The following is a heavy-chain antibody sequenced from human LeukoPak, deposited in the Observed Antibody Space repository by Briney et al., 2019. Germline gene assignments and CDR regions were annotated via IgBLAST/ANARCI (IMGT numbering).Heavy chain of an antibody. J-gene: IGHJ4*02. V-gene: IGHV4-59*08. CDR2: ISYSGST. CDR1: GGSISSYY. Sequence: KPSETLSLTCTVSGGSISSYYWSWIRQPPGKGLEWIGYISYSGSTNYNPSLKSRVTISVDTSKNQFSLKLSSVTAADTAVYYCARNFVVVVVSGGYYFDYWGQGTLVTVSS. D-gene: IGHD3-22*01. CDR3: ARNFVVVVVSGGYYFDY.